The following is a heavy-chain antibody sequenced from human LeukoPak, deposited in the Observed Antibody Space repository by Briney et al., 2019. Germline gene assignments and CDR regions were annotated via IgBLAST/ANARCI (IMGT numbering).Heavy chain of an antibody. V-gene: IGHV3-21*01. CDR2: VSSSSNYI. Sequence: GGSLRLSCAASGFTFSTYSMNWVRQAPGKGLERVSSVSSSSNYIYYADSVKGRFTISRDNAKNSLFLQMNSLRAEDTAMYYCAREYGDYANYFDFWGQGTLVTVSS. CDR3: AREYGDYANYFDF. J-gene: IGHJ4*02. D-gene: IGHD4-17*01. CDR1: GFTFSTYS.